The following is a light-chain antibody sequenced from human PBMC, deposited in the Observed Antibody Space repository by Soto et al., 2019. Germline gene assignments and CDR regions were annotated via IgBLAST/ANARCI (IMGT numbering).Light chain of an antibody. CDR3: SSYTSSSTLYV. J-gene: IGLJ1*01. V-gene: IGLV2-14*01. CDR2: EVS. Sequence: QSVLTQPASVSGSPGQSITSSCTGTRSDVGGYKYVSWYQQHPGKAPKLMIYEVSNRPSGVSNRFSGSKSGNTASLTISGLQAEDEADYYCSSYTSSSTLYVFGTGTKVTVL. CDR1: RSDVGGYKY.